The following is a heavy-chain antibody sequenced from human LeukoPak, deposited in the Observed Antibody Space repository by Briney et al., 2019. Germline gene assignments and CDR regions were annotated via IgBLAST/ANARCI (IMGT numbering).Heavy chain of an antibody. CDR2: ISRGSNSI. CDR3: AREPPTADDAFDI. CDR1: GFTFSSYS. J-gene: IGHJ3*02. V-gene: IGHV3-48*04. Sequence: GGSLRLSCAASGFTFSSYSVNWVRQAPGKGLEWLSYISRGSNSILYADSVKGRFTISRDNAKNSLYLQMNSLRGEDTAVYYCAREPPTADDAFDIWGQGTMVTVSS. D-gene: IGHD5-18*01.